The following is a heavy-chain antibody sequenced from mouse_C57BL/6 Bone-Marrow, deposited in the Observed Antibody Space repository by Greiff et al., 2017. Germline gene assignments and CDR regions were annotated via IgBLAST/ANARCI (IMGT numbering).Heavy chain of an antibody. CDR3: ARQSNYVDY. CDR2: ISSGSSII. D-gene: IGHD1-3*01. CDR1: GFTFSDYG. J-gene: IGHJ2*01. V-gene: IGHV5-17*01. Sequence: EVKLVESGGGLVKPGGSLKLSCAASGFTFSDYGMHWVRQAPEKGLEWVAYISSGSSIIYYADKVKGRFTISRDNAKHTLFLPMTRLRAEDTAMYYCARQSNYVDYGGQGTTLTVSS.